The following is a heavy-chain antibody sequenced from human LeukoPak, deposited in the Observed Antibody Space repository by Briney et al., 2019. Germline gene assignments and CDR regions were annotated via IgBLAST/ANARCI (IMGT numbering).Heavy chain of an antibody. CDR2: INHSGST. J-gene: IGHJ4*02. V-gene: IGHV4-34*01. CDR1: GGSFSGYY. D-gene: IGHD4-17*01. Sequence: SETLSLTCAVYGGSFSGYYWSWIRQPPGKGLEWIGEINHSGSTNYNPSLKSRVTISVDTSKNQFSLKPSSVTAADTAVYYCARVDYGDYVNWGQGTLVTVSS. CDR3: ARVDYGDYVN.